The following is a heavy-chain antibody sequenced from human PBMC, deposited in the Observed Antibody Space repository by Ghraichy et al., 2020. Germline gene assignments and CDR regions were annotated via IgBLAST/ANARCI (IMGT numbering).Heavy chain of an antibody. CDR2: TRQDGSEN. CDR3: ARGDYYDSSGYYIDAFDI. D-gene: IGHD3-22*01. CDR1: GFTCSRYW. J-gene: IGHJ3*02. V-gene: IGHV3-7*01. Sequence: GGSLRLSGAASGFTCSRYWRSWVRQAPGKGLEWVANTRQDGSENYYVDSVKGRFTISRDNAKNSLYLQMNSLRAEDTAVYYCARGDYYDSSGYYIDAFDIWGQGTMVTVSA.